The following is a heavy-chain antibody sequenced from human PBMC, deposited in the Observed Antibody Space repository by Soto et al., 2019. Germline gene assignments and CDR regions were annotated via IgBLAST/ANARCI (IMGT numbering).Heavy chain of an antibody. CDR1: GGSISSYY. CDR2: IYYSGIT. V-gene: IGHV4-59*01. D-gene: IGHD2-8*02. J-gene: IGHJ4*02. CDR3: ARGGGVYYFDY. Sequence: SETLSLTCTVSGGSISSYYWSWIRQPPGKGLEWIGYIYYSGITDYNPSLKSRVTISVDTSKSQFSLKLSSVTAADTAVYYCARGGGVYYFDYWGQGTRVTVAS.